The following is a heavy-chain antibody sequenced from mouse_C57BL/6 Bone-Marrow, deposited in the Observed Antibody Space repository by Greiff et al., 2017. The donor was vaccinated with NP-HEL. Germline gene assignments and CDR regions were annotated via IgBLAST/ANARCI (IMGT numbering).Heavy chain of an antibody. CDR1: GYTFTNYW. V-gene: IGHV1-63*01. CDR3: ARRGHYDRKCNYAMDY. CDR2: IYPGGGYT. Sequence: QVQLQQSGAELVRPGTSVKMSCKASGYTFTNYWIGWAKQRPGHGLEWIGDIYPGGGYTSYNEKFKGKATLTAAKSASTAYMKVSSQTSEDSSIYYCARRGHYDRKCNYAMDYWGQGTSVTVSS. J-gene: IGHJ4*01. D-gene: IGHD2-4*01.